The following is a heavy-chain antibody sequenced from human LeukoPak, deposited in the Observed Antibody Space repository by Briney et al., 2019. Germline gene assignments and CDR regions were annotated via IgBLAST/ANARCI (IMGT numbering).Heavy chain of an antibody. V-gene: IGHV3-23*01. CDR1: GFTFSSYA. CDR3: ARGITIYDSRDY. CDR2: ISGSGGST. D-gene: IGHD3-22*01. J-gene: IGHJ4*02. Sequence: GGSLRLSCAASGFTFSSYAMSWVRQAPGKGLEWVSAISGSGGSTYYADSVKGPFTISRDNSKNTLYLQMNSLRAEDTAVYYCARGITIYDSRDYWGQGTLVTVSS.